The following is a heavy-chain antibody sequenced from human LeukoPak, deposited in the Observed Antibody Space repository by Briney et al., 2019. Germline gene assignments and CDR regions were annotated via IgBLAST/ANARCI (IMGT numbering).Heavy chain of an antibody. CDR2: INWNGGST. V-gene: IGHV3-20*04. CDR1: GFTFDDYG. CDR3: ARDLQAMVTGSDAFDI. Sequence: GGSLRLSCAASGFTFDDYGMSWVRQAPGKGLEWVSGINWNGGSTGYADSVKGRFTISRDNAKNSLYLQMNSLRAEDTALYYCARDLQAMVTGSDAFDIWGQGTMVTVSS. J-gene: IGHJ3*02. D-gene: IGHD5-18*01.